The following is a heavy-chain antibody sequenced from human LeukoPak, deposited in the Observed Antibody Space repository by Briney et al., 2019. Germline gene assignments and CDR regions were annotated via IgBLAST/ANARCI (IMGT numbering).Heavy chain of an antibody. V-gene: IGHV1-69*05. J-gene: IGHJ4*02. CDR3: ARGPYGDYEPFGFDY. Sequence: SVKISSKTSGGTFSSYAISWVRQAPGQGLEWIGRIIPIFGTANYAQKFQGRVTITTDESTSTAYMELSSLRSEDTAVYYCARGPYGDYEPFGFDYWGQGTLVTVSS. CDR1: GGTFSSYA. CDR2: IIPIFGTA. D-gene: IGHD4-17*01.